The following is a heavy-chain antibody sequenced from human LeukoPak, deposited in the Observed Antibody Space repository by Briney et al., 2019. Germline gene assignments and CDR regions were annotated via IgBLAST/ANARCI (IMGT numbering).Heavy chain of an antibody. CDR3: ARGDGYNYFDY. J-gene: IGHJ4*02. V-gene: IGHV1-69*05. CDR1: GGTFSSYA. Sequence: SVKVSCKASGGTFSSYAISWVRQAPGQGLEWMGRIIPIFGTANYAQKFQGRVTIPTDESTSTAYMELSSLRSEDTAVYYCARGDGYNYFDYWGQGTLVTVSS. CDR2: IIPIFGTA. D-gene: IGHD5-24*01.